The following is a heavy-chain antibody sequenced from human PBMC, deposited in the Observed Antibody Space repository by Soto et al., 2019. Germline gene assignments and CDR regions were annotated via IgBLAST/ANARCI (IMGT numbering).Heavy chain of an antibody. D-gene: IGHD2-15*01. Sequence: ASVKVSCKASGGTFSSYTIIWVRQAPGQGLEWMGRIIPILGIANYAQKFQGRVTITADKSTSTAYMELSSLRSEDTAVYYCARAAVVAATAFDYWGQGTLVTVSS. V-gene: IGHV1-69*02. CDR2: IIPILGIA. CDR1: GGTFSSYT. CDR3: ARAAVVAATAFDY. J-gene: IGHJ4*02.